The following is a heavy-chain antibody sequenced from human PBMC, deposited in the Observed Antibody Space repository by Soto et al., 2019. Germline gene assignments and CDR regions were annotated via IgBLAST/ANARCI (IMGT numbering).Heavy chain of an antibody. J-gene: IGHJ4*02. D-gene: IGHD6-13*01. V-gene: IGHV1-24*01. CDR3: ARSLGIAAAGLY. CDR1: GYTLTELS. Sequence: ASVKVSCKVSGYTLTELSMHWVRQAPGKGLEWMGGFDPEDGNTNYAQKLQGRVTMTTDTSTSTAYMELRSLRSDDTAVYYCARSLGIAAAGLYWGQGTLVTVSS. CDR2: FDPEDGNT.